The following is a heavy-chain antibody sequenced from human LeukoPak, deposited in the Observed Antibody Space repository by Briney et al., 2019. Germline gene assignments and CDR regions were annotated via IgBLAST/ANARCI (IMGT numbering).Heavy chain of an antibody. Sequence: GGSLRLSCVASGFTFSSHWMHWVRQAPGEGLVWVSRINPDGSTTKNADSVKGRFTISRDNARSTVFLQLDSLRAEDTAVYYCAREINKWFDPWGQGTLVTVSS. J-gene: IGHJ5*02. CDR2: INPDGSTT. V-gene: IGHV3-74*03. CDR1: GFTFSSHW. CDR3: AREINKWFDP.